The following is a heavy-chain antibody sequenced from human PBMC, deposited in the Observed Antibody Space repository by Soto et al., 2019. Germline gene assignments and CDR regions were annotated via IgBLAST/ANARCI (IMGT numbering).Heavy chain of an antibody. CDR2: IDPIDSYT. D-gene: IGHD2-2*01. CDR1: GYNFASYW. V-gene: IGHV5-10-1*01. J-gene: IGHJ6*02. Sequence: GESLKISCXGSGYNFASYWISWVRQMPGKGLEWMGRIDPIDSYTNYSPSFQGHVTISADKSISTAYLQWSSLKASDTAMYYCARRYCSSASCPRNYYGMDVWGQGTTVTVSS. CDR3: ARRYCSSASCPRNYYGMDV.